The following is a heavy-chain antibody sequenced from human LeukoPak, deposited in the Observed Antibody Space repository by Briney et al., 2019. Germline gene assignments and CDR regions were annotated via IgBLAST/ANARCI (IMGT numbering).Heavy chain of an antibody. V-gene: IGHV4-38-2*02. CDR1: GYSISSGYY. J-gene: IGHJ4*02. CDR3: ARTLWQEVGY. D-gene: IGHD2-21*01. Sequence: SETLSLTCTVSGYSISSGYYWGWIRQPPGKGLEWIGSIYHSGNTYYNPSLKSRVTISVDTSKTQFSLKLNSVTAADTAVYFCARTLWQEVGYWGQGTLVTVSS. CDR2: IYHSGNT.